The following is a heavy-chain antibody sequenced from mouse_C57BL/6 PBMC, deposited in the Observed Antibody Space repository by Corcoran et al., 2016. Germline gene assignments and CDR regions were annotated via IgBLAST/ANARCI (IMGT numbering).Heavy chain of an antibody. CDR1: GYSFTSYY. J-gene: IGHJ3*01. Sequence: QVQLQQSGPELVKPGASVKISCKASGYSFTSYYIHWVKQRPGQGLEWIGWIYPGSGNTKYNEKFKGKATLTADTSSSTAYMQLSSLTSEDSAVYYCLFITTVVATPGFAYWGQGTLVTVSA. D-gene: IGHD1-1*01. V-gene: IGHV1-66*01. CDR3: LFITTVVATPGFAY. CDR2: IYPGSGNT.